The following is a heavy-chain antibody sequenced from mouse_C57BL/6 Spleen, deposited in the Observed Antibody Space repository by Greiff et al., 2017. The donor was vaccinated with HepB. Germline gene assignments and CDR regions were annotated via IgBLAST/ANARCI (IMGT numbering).Heavy chain of an antibody. D-gene: IGHD1-1*01. V-gene: IGHV1-26*01. CDR1: GYTFTDYY. CDR3: ASSILYYYGSSYNY. Sequence: EVQLQQSGPELVKPGASVKISCKASGYTFTDYYMNWVKQSHGKSLEWIGDINPNNGGTSYNQKFKGKATLTVDKSSSTAYMELRSLTSEDSAVYYCASSILYYYGSSYNYWGQGTTLTVSS. CDR2: INPNNGGT. J-gene: IGHJ2*01.